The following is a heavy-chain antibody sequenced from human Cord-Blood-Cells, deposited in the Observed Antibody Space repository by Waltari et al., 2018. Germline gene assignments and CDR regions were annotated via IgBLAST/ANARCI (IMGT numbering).Heavy chain of an antibody. CDR2: IIPIFGTA. V-gene: IGHV1-69*06. D-gene: IGHD6-6*01. CDR3: ARRGDFIAARYWYFDL. J-gene: IGHJ2*01. Sequence: QVQLVQSGAEVKKPGSSVKVSCKASGGTFRSYAISWLRRAPGQGLEWMGGIIPIFGTANYAQKFQGRVTITADKSTSTAYMELSSLRSEDTAVYYCARRGDFIAARYWYFDLWGRGTLVTVSS. CDR1: GGTFRSYA.